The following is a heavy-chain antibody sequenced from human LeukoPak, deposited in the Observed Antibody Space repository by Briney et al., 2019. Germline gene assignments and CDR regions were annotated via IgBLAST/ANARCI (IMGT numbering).Heavy chain of an antibody. CDR3: ARRNPPHFDY. CDR2: INHSGST. Sequence: SSETLSLTCAVYGGSFSGYYWSWIRKPPGKGLEWIGEINHSGSTNYNPSLKSRVTISVDTSKNQFSLKLSSVTAADTAVYYCARRNPPHFDYWGQGTLVTVSS. CDR1: GGSFSGYY. J-gene: IGHJ4*02. V-gene: IGHV4-34*01.